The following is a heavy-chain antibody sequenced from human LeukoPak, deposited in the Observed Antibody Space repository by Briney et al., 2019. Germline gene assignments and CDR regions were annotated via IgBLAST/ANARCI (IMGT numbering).Heavy chain of an antibody. Sequence: PGGSLRLSCVASGFXVSTNYMNWVRQAPGKGVEWVSVIYSGGSTYYTDTVKGRFTISRDNSQNTLYLQMNSLRAEDTAVYYCATGGSGSEDDYWGQGTLVTVSS. CDR1: GFXVSTNY. V-gene: IGHV3-66*01. CDR2: IYSGGST. CDR3: ATGGSGSEDDY. D-gene: IGHD3-10*01. J-gene: IGHJ4*02.